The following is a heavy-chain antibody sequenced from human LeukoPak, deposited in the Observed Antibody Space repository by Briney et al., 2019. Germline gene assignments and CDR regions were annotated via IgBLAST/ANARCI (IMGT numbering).Heavy chain of an antibody. CDR2: IYYSGGT. D-gene: IGHD2-21*01. CDR3: AGGAYCGGDCFYYFDY. CDR1: GDSISNYY. Sequence: SETLSLTCTVSGDSISNYYWNWIRQPPGKGLEWIGYIYYSGGTKYNPSLKSRVTISVDTSKNQFSLKLSSVTAADTAVYYCAGGAYCGGDCFYYFDYWGQGTLVTVSS. J-gene: IGHJ4*02. V-gene: IGHV4-59*01.